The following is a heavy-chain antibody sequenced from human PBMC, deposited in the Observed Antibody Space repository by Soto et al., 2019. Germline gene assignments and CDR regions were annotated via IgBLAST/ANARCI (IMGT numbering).Heavy chain of an antibody. CDR2: ISYDGSNK. CDR3: ARALKTYYYDSSGYYPRLGDAFDI. D-gene: IGHD3-22*01. CDR1: GFTVSSYA. Sequence: PGGSLRLACAASGFTVSSYAMHWVRQDPGKGLEWVAVISYDGSNKYYADSVKGRFTISRDNSKNTLYLQMNSLRAEDTAVYYCARALKTYYYDSSGYYPRLGDAFDIWGQGTMVTVS. J-gene: IGHJ3*02. V-gene: IGHV3-30-3*01.